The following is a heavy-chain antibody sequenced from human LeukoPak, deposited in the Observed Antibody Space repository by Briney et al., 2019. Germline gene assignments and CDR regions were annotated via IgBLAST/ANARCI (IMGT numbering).Heavy chain of an antibody. V-gene: IGHV1-2*02. D-gene: IGHD2-2*01. Sequence: GASVKVSCKASGYTFTGYYMHGVRQAPGQGLEWMGWINPNSGGTNYAQKFQGRVTMTRDTSISTAYMELSRLRSDDTAVYYCALSYCSSTSCTSGWFDPWGQGTLVTVSS. CDR3: ALSYCSSTSCTSGWFDP. CDR2: INPNSGGT. CDR1: GYTFTGYY. J-gene: IGHJ5*02.